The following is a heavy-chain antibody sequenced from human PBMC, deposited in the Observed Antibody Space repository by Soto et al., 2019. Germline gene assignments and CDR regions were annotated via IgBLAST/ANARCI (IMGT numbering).Heavy chain of an antibody. Sequence: GGSLRLSCAASGFTFSDYAMHWVRQAPGKGLEWVAVVSHDGRNTRYADSVKGRFTISRDSSKNTVSLEMTSLRAEDTAVYYCAKGGRQWLVTSDFNYWGQGALVTVSS. D-gene: IGHD6-19*01. CDR3: AKGGRQWLVTSDFNY. J-gene: IGHJ4*02. CDR2: VSHDGRNT. CDR1: GFTFSDYA. V-gene: IGHV3-30*18.